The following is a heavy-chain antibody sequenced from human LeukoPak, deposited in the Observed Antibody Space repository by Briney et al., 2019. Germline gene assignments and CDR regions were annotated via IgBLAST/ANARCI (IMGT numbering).Heavy chain of an antibody. CDR1: GFTFSDYY. V-gene: IGHV3-11*04. CDR3: ARVRIPTVTTGVHYFDY. Sequence: GSLRLSCAASGFTFSDYYMSWSRQAPGRGLEWVSYISSSGSTIYYADSVKGRFTISRDNAKNSLYLQMNSLRAEDTAVYYCARVRIPTVTTGVHYFDYWGQGTLVTVSS. D-gene: IGHD4-17*01. CDR2: ISSSGSTI. J-gene: IGHJ4*02.